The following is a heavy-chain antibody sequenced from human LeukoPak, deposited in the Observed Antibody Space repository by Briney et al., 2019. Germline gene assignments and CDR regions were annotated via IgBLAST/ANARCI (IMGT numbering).Heavy chain of an antibody. CDR1: GYSFPNYW. CDR2: IYPGDSDT. D-gene: IGHD6-19*01. V-gene: IGHV5-51*01. J-gene: IGHJ4*02. Sequence: VESLKISCQASGYSFPNYWIGWVRQMPGEGLEWMGFIYPGDSDTRYSPSFQGQVTISADKSISTAYLLWSSLTASDTAMYYCARRSGYSSGWPFDYWGQGTLVTVSS. CDR3: ARRSGYSSGWPFDY.